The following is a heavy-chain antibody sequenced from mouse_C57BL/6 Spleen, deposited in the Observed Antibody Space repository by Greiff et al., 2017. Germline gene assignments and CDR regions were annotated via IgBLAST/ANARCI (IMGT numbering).Heavy chain of an antibody. CDR3: ARRTTVVENYFDY. Sequence: EVKLEESGPGLVKPSQSLSLTCSVTGYSITSGYYWNWIRQFPGNKLEWMGYISYDGSNNYNPSLKNRISITRDTSKNQFFLKLNSVTTEDTATYYCARRTTVVENYFDYWGQGTTLTVSS. J-gene: IGHJ2*01. D-gene: IGHD1-1*01. CDR2: ISYDGSN. V-gene: IGHV3-6*01. CDR1: GYSITSGYY.